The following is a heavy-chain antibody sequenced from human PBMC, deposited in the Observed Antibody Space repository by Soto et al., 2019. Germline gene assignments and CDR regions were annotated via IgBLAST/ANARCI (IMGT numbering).Heavy chain of an antibody. CDR1: GGTFNSHT. CDR3: TRDRPEKAVVPVPRQHFDS. CDR2: VVPLLGIE. V-gene: IGHV1-69*08. Sequence: QVQLVQSGAKVKKPGSSVKVSCNASGGTFNSHTINWVRQAPGQGLEWMGRVVPLLGIESHPQKFQDRLTITADTSTGTVFMELSNLRSEDTAVYYCTRDRPEKAVVPVPRQHFDSWGQGTLLTVSS. J-gene: IGHJ4*02. D-gene: IGHD2-21*01.